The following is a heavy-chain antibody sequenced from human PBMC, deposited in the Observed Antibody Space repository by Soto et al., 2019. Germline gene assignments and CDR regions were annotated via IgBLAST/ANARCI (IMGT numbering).Heavy chain of an antibody. J-gene: IGHJ4*02. CDR2: IYYIGNT. CDR1: GGSISSRSSY. D-gene: IGHD4-17*01. V-gene: IGHV4-39*02. CDR3: GARDYGAKGYYFET. Sequence: QLQLQESGPGLVKASETLSLTCTVSGGSISSRSSYWGWIRQPPGKGLEWIGNIYYIGNTYYNPSLKSRVAISIDSSKTRFSLKLNSVTTADTAVYYCGARDYGAKGYYFETWGQGTLVTVSS.